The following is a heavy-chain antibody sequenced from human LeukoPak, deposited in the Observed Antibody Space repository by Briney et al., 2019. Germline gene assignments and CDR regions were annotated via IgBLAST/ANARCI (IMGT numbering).Heavy chain of an antibody. Sequence: GGSLRLSCAASGFTFSTYAMSWVRQAPGKGLEWVSAISDSGGYTYYADSVKGRFTVSRDNSKNTLHLQMDSLRAEDTAVYYCGCRGKYYDSVGYHNWGQGTLVTVSS. J-gene: IGHJ4*02. D-gene: IGHD3-22*01. CDR2: ISDSGGYT. CDR3: GCRGKYYDSVGYHN. CDR1: GFTFSTYA. V-gene: IGHV3-23*01.